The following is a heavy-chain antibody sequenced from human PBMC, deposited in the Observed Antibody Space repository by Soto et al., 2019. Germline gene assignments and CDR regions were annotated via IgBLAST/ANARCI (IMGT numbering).Heavy chain of an antibody. CDR3: ARDRRDYSNFDYYRMDV. CDR1: VDSVSSNSAS. J-gene: IGHJ6*02. Sequence: SQTLSLTCAISVDSVSSNSASWNWIRQSPSRDLEWLGRTYYRSKWYNDYAVSVKSRITINTDTSKNQFSLQLNSVTPEDTAVYYCARDRRDYSNFDYYRMDVWGQGTTVTVSS. D-gene: IGHD4-4*01. V-gene: IGHV6-1*01. CDR2: TYYRSKWYN.